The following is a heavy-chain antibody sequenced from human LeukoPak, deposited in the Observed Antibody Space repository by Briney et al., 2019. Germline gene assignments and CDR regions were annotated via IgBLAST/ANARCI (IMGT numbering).Heavy chain of an antibody. CDR3: ARGGWTKQPFIQPTRYRNWYFDL. Sequence: SETLSLTCAVYGGSFSGYYWSWIRQPPGKGLEWIGEINHSGSTNYNPSLKSRVTISVDTSKNQFSLKLSSVTAADTAVYYCARGGWTKQPFIQPTRYRNWYFDLWGRGTLVTVSS. J-gene: IGHJ2*01. CDR1: GGSFSGYY. D-gene: IGHD1-1*01. V-gene: IGHV4-34*01. CDR2: INHSGST.